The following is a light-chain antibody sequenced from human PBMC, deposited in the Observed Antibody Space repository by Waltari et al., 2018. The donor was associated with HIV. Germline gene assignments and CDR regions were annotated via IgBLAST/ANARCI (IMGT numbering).Light chain of an antibody. V-gene: IGLV3-1*01. Sequence: SYEVTQPPSLSVSPGQTASITCSGDKLGEKYACWYQQKPGQSPILVIYADTKRPPGIPERFSASNSGNTATLTITGTQAMDEADYYCNSYVGSNNYIFGTGTKVTVL. J-gene: IGLJ1*01. CDR1: KLGEKY. CDR2: ADT. CDR3: NSYVGSNNYI.